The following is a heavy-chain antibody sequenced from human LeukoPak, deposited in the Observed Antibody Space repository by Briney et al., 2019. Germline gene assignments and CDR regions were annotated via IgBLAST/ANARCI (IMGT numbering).Heavy chain of an antibody. D-gene: IGHD3-9*01. CDR1: GGSISSGGYY. CDR3: ARGGDILTGEEYYFDY. Sequence: SETLSLTCTVSGGSISSGGYYWRWIRQHPGKGLEWIGYIYYSGSTYYNPSLKSRVTISVDTSKNQFSLKLSSVTAADTAVYYCARGGDILTGEEYYFDYWGQGTLVTVSS. J-gene: IGHJ4*02. V-gene: IGHV4-31*03. CDR2: IYYSGST.